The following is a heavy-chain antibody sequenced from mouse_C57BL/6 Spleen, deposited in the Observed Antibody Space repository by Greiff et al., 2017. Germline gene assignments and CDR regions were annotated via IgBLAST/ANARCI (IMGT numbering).Heavy chain of an antibody. Sequence: QVQLKQSGPELVKPGASVKISCKASGYAFSSSWMNWVKQRPGKGLEWIGRIYPGDGDTNYNGKLKGKATLTADKSSSTAYMQLSSLTSEDSAVYFCARGGGAMDYWGQGTSVTVSS. CDR1: GYAFSSSW. V-gene: IGHV1-82*01. CDR3: ARGGGAMDY. J-gene: IGHJ4*01. CDR2: IYPGDGDT.